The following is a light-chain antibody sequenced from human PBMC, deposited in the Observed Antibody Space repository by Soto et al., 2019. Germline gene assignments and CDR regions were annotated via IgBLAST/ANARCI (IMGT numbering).Light chain of an antibody. J-gene: IGKJ1*01. CDR2: GAS. CDR3: QKYGNSGWT. Sequence: EIVLTQSPGTLSLSPGERATLSCRASQSVGSRYLAWYQQKPGQAPRLLISGASTRATGIPDRFSGSGSGTDFPLTISRLEPEDFAVYYCQKYGNSGWTLGQGTKVDIK. CDR1: QSVGSRY. V-gene: IGKV3-20*01.